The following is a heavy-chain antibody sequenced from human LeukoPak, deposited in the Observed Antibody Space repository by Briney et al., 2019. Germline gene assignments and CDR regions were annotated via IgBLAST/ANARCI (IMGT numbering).Heavy chain of an antibody. J-gene: IGHJ5*02. V-gene: IGHV1-69*13. CDR3: ARDLAGYCTNGVCYDP. CDR1: GGTFSSYA. Sequence: SVKVSCKASGGTFSSYAISWVRQAPGQGLEWMGGIIPIFGTANYAQKFQGRVTITADESTSTAYMELSSLRSEDTAVYYCARDLAGYCTNGVCYDPWGQGTLVTVPS. D-gene: IGHD2-8*01. CDR2: IIPIFGTA.